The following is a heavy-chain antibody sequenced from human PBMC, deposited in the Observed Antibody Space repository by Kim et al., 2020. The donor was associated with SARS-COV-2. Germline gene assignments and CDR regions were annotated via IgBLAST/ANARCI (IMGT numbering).Heavy chain of an antibody. CDR3: GRISDANYYDGSVGDAFDI. Sequence: SETLSLTCAVYGGSMNGHYWTWIRQSTGKGLEWIGEINHNGIVNYNPSLPSRKSRVTISIHTSTNQYSLSLYSVTAADTSLYFCGRISDANYYDGSVGDAFDIWGQGTMVTVSS. V-gene: IGHV4-34*01. CDR2: INHNGIV. J-gene: IGHJ3*02. CDR1: GGSMNGHY. D-gene: IGHD3-22*01.